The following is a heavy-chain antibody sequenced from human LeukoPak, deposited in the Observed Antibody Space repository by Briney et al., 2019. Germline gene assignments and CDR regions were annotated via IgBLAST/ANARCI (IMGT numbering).Heavy chain of an antibody. CDR1: GFTFSGSA. CDR3: TTYSSNRYWYFDL. V-gene: IGHV3-73*01. D-gene: IGHD6-13*01. CDR2: IRSKANGYAT. Sequence: GGSLRLSCAASGFTFSGSAMHWVRQASGKGLEWVGRIRSKANGYATAYAASVKGRFTISRDDSKNTAYLQMNSLKTEDTAVYYCTTYSSNRYWYFDLWGRGTLVTVSS. J-gene: IGHJ2*01.